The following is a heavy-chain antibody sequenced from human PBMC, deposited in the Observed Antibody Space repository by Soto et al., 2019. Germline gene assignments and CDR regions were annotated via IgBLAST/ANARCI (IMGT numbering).Heavy chain of an antibody. D-gene: IGHD1-1*01. J-gene: IGHJ4*02. Sequence: QVHLVQSGAEVKKPGASVKVSCKGSGYAFTTYGITWVRQAPGQGLEWMGWISAHNGNTNYAQKLQGRVTVTRDTSTSTAYMELRSLRADDTAVDYWARGRYGDYWGQGAVVTVSS. CDR1: GYAFTTYG. CDR3: ARGRYGDY. CDR2: ISAHNGNT. V-gene: IGHV1-18*01.